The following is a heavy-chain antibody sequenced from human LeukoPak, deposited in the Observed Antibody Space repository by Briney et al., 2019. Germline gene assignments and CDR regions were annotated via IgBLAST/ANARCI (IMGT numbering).Heavy chain of an antibody. CDR1: GGSISSSSYY. CDR2: IYYSGST. J-gene: IGHJ3*02. CDR3: ARLADYGDSRGAFDI. Sequence: PSETLSLTCTVSGGSISSSSYYWGWIRQPPGKGLEWIGSIYYSGSTYYNPSLKSRVTISVDTSKNQFSLKLSSVTAADTAVYYCARLADYGDSRGAFDIWGQGTMVTVSS. D-gene: IGHD4-17*01. V-gene: IGHV4-39*01.